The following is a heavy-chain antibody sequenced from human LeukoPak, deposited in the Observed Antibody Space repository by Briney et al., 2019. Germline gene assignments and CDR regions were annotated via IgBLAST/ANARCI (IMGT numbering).Heavy chain of an antibody. Sequence: GGSLRLSCAAPGLTFSSYAMSWVRQAPGKGLEWVSAISGGGGSTYYADSVKGRFTISRDNSKNTLYLQMNSLRAEDTAVYYCAKRGHFYDSSTDLYYYYGLDVWGQGTTVTVSS. V-gene: IGHV3-23*01. J-gene: IGHJ6*02. D-gene: IGHD3-22*01. CDR2: ISGGGGST. CDR1: GLTFSSYA. CDR3: AKRGHFYDSSTDLYYYYGLDV.